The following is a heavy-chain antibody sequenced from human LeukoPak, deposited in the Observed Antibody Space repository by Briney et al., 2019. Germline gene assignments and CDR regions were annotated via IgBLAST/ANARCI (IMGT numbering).Heavy chain of an antibody. CDR1: GFTFSSYW. Sequence: PGGSLRLSCAASGFTFSSYWMHWVRHAPGKGLVWVSRINSDGSSTSYADSVKGRLTISRDNAKNTLYLQMNSLRAEDTAVYYCARGVPLTVTRARDYWGQGTLVTVSS. D-gene: IGHD4-17*01. CDR2: INSDGSST. CDR3: ARGVPLTVTRARDY. V-gene: IGHV3-74*01. J-gene: IGHJ4*02.